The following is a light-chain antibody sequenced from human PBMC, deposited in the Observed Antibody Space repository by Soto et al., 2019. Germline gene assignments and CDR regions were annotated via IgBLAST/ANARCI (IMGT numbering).Light chain of an antibody. CDR1: QSISSW. J-gene: IGKJ5*01. V-gene: IGKV1-5*01. CDR2: DAS. Sequence: DIQMTQSPSTLSASVGDRVTITCRASQSISSWLAWYQQKPGKAPKLLIYDASSLESGVPSRLSGSGSGTEFTLTISSLQPYDFATSYCQQYNRYSRTFGQ. CDR3: QQYNRYSRT.